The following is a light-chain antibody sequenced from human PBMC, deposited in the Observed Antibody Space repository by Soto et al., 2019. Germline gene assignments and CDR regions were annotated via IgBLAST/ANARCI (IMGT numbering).Light chain of an antibody. J-gene: IGKJ4*01. CDR3: QQYNPYPLT. CDR1: QSISTW. Sequence: DIQMTQSPSTLSASVGDRVTITCRASQSISTWLAWYQQKPGKAPKLLIYKASSLEGGVPSRFSGSGSGTEFNIPISSLQPDDFATYYCQQYNPYPLTFGGGTTVEIK. CDR2: KAS. V-gene: IGKV1-5*03.